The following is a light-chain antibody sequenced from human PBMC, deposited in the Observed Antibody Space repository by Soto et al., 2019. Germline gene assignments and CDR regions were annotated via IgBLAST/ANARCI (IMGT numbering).Light chain of an antibody. CDR2: AAS. J-gene: IGKJ2*01. CDR1: HVVSSY. V-gene: IGKV1-8*01. Sequence: AIRMTQSPSSLSASIGDRVTITCRASHVVSSYLAWYQQKPGKAPKALIYAASFLQSGVPSRFSGSGSGTDFSLTISFLQSEDFATYYCQHYYSYPYTFGQGTTLQIK. CDR3: QHYYSYPYT.